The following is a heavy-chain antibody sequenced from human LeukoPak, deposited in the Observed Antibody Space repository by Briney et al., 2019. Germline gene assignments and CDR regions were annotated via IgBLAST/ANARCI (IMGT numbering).Heavy chain of an antibody. Sequence: SETLSLTCTVSGPSISSSSYYWAWLRQPPGKGLERSMGIYYSRSTYYNPSLKSRVTISVDTSKNQPCLKLSSVTAADTAVYYCAREITWHMDVWGKGTTVTVSS. CDR2: IYYSRST. CDR3: AREITWHMDV. D-gene: IGHD1-14*01. CDR1: GPSISSSSYY. V-gene: IGHV4-39*07. J-gene: IGHJ6*03.